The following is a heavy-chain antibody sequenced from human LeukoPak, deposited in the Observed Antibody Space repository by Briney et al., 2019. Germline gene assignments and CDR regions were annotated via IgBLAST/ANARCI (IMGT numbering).Heavy chain of an antibody. CDR2: LNSEGGDT. CDR1: GFTFSRYY. V-gene: IGHV3-74*01. J-gene: IGHJ3*02. D-gene: IGHD4-17*01. CDR3: ATTVTTGGGAFDI. Sequence: PGRALRLSCTASGFTFSRYYMHWVRQAAGKGLVCVSCLNSEGGDTRFADSVKGRFAIPRDNAKDTLYLQMNSLRVEDTAVYYCATTVTTGGGAFDIWGQGTMVTVSS.